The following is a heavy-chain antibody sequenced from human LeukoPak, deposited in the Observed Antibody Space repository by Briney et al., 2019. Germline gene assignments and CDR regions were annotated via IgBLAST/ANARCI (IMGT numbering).Heavy chain of an antibody. CDR1: GFIFSSYA. CDR2: IGSGDT. Sequence: GGSLRLSCVASGFIFSSYAMTWVRQAPGKGLEWVSVIGSGDTYYADSVEGRFTISRDNSKNTLYLQMNSLSADDTAVYYCAKKPLGDQPLDYWGQGTLVTVSS. V-gene: IGHV3-23*01. D-gene: IGHD3-16*01. J-gene: IGHJ4*02. CDR3: AKKPLGDQPLDY.